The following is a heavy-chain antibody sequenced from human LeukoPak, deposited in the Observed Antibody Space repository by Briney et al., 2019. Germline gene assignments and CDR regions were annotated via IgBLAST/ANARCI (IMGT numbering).Heavy chain of an antibody. D-gene: IGHD6-19*01. Sequence: ASVKVSCKASGYTFTSYDINWVRQATGQGLEWMGWMNPNNGNTGYAQKFQGRVTMTRNTFISTAYMELSSLRSEDTAVYYCARVSQRGYSSGWYPRWFDPWGQGTLVTVSS. J-gene: IGHJ5*02. CDR3: ARVSQRGYSSGWYPRWFDP. CDR2: MNPNNGNT. V-gene: IGHV1-8*01. CDR1: GYTFTSYD.